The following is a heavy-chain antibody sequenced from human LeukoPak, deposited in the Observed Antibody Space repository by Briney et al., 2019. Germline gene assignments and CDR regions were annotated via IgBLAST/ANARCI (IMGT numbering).Heavy chain of an antibody. J-gene: IGHJ3*02. Sequence: PSETLSLTCTVPGGSISSYHWSWIREPPGKGLQWMGFIYSSGSTNYNPSLKRRVTISLDTSKNQFSLRVSSVTSADTAVYYCARGNSGYDYAFDIWGQGTMVTVSS. V-gene: IGHV4-59*01. D-gene: IGHD5-12*01. CDR3: ARGNSGYDYAFDI. CDR1: GGSISSYH. CDR2: IYSSGST.